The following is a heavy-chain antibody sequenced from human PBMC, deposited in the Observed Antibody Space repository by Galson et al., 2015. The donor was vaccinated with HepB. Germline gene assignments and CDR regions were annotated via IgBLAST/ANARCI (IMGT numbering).Heavy chain of an antibody. Sequence: SVKVSCKASGGTFSSYTISWVRQAPGQGLERMGRIIPILGIANYAQRFQGRVTITADKSTSTAYMELSSLRSEDTAVYYCARDLTTVVTNGFFDYWGQGALVTVSS. V-gene: IGHV1-69*04. CDR3: ARDLTTVVTNGFFDY. J-gene: IGHJ4*02. CDR2: IIPILGIA. CDR1: GGTFSSYT. D-gene: IGHD4-23*01.